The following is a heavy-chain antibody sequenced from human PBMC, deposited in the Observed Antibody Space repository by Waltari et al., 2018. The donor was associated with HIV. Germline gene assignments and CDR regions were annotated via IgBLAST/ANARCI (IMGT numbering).Heavy chain of an antibody. V-gene: IGHV3-21*03. D-gene: IGHD3-16*02. J-gene: IGHJ4*02. Sequence: LRLSCAASRFTFSTYNMNWVRQAPGKGLEWVSSISSVGSYIYYPDSFKGRFTISRDNAKNSLYLQMNSLRAEDTAVYYCAGGGYDYAWGTYRPFDYWGQGTLVTVSS. CDR2: ISSVGSYI. CDR3: AGGGYDYAWGTYRPFDY. CDR1: RFTFSTYN.